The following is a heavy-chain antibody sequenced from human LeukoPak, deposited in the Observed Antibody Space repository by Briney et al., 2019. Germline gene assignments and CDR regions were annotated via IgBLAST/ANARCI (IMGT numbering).Heavy chain of an antibody. CDR3: AKEGYYGSGSYYRRGFDY. V-gene: IGHV3-23*01. CDR2: ISGSGGYT. Sequence: GESLKISCAASGFTFSNYAMSWVRQAPGKGLEWVSAISGSGGYTVHADSVKGRFTISRDNSKNTLYLQMNSLRVEDTAVYYCAKEGYYGSGSYYRRGFDYWGQGTLVTVSS. CDR1: GFTFSNYA. D-gene: IGHD3-10*01. J-gene: IGHJ4*02.